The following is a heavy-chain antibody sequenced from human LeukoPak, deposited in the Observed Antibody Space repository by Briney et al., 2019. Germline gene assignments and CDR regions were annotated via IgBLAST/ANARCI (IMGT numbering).Heavy chain of an antibody. CDR3: VRHRDRSGDAFYI. Sequence: PRGSLRLSCAPSGFTSTGYSMNWVRHAPEKGLEWVSSISRGSSRYTYYADSVKGRFTISRDNAKNSLYLQMNSLRAEETAVYYCVRHRDRSGDAFYIWGQGTMVTVSS. CDR1: GFTSTGYS. CDR2: ISRGSSRYT. D-gene: IGHD3-22*01. J-gene: IGHJ3*02. V-gene: IGHV3-21*01.